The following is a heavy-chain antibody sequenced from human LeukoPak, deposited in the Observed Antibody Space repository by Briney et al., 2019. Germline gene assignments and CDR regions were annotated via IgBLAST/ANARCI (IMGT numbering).Heavy chain of an antibody. V-gene: IGHV4-39*01. D-gene: IGHD3-22*01. CDR1: GDSISRSDSY. Sequence: TASETLSLTCSVSGDSISRSDSYWDWIRQPPGKGLEWIGTIYYSGRTYYSPSLNSRVTMSVDTSSNQFSLNLRSVTAADTAVYYCARRRYYDGSGYLEWGQGTLLRVSS. J-gene: IGHJ1*01. CDR3: ARRRYYDGSGYLE. CDR2: IYYSGRT.